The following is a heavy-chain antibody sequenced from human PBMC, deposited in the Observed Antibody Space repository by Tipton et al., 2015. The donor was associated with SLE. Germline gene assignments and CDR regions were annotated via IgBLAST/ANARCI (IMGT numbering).Heavy chain of an antibody. Sequence: TLSLTCAVYGGSFSGYYWSWIRQPPGKGLEWIGEINHSGITNYNPSLKSRVTISVDTSKNQFSLKLSSVTAADTAVYYCARGSHPQRRRSIWFGELGYWGQGTLVTVSS. V-gene: IGHV4-34*01. CDR1: GGSFSGYY. D-gene: IGHD3-10*01. CDR2: INHSGIT. J-gene: IGHJ4*02. CDR3: ARGSHPQRRRSIWFGELGY.